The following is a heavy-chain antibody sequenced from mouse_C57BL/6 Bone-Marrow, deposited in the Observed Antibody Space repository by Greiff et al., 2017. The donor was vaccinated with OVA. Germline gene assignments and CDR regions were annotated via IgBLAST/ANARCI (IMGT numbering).Heavy chain of an antibody. D-gene: IGHD2-5*01. Sequence: QVQLQQPGAELVRPGSSVKLSCKASGYTFTSYWMDWVKQRPGQGLEWIGNIYPSDSETHYNQKFKDKATLTVDKSSSTAYMQLSSLTSEDSAVYYCARVTDDSNYYFDYWGQGTTLTVSS. CDR3: ARVTDDSNYYFDY. J-gene: IGHJ2*01. CDR2: IYPSDSET. V-gene: IGHV1-61*01. CDR1: GYTFTSYW.